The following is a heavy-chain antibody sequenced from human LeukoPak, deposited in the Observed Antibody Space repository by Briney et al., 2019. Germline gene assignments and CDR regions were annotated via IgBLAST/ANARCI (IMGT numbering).Heavy chain of an antibody. V-gene: IGHV3-53*05. D-gene: IGHD6-19*01. CDR1: GFTVSSNY. J-gene: IGHJ6*02. CDR3: AREREQWPAYYYYGMDV. CDR2: IYSDGST. Sequence: GGSLRLSCAASGFTVSSNYMSWVRQAPGKGLEWVSVIYSDGSTYYADSVKGRFTISRDNSKNTLYLQMNSLRAEDTAVYYCAREREQWPAYYYYGMDVWGQGTTVTVSS.